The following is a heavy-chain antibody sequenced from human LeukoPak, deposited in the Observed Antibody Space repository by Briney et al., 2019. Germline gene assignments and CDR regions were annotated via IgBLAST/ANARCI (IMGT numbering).Heavy chain of an antibody. V-gene: IGHV3-23*01. CDR1: GFTFSSYA. Sequence: PGGSLRLSCAASGFTFSSYAMSWVRQAPGKGLEWVSAISGSGGSTYYADSVKGRFTISRDNSKNTLYLQMNSLRAEDTAVYYCAKDVYRQIVVVTAERHWGQGTLVTVSS. CDR2: ISGSGGST. J-gene: IGHJ4*02. CDR3: AKDVYRQIVVVTAERH. D-gene: IGHD2-21*02.